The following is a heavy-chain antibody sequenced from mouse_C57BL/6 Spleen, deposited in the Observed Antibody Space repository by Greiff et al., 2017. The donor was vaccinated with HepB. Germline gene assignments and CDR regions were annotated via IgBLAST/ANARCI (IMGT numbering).Heavy chain of an antibody. J-gene: IGHJ1*03. CDR2: IDPSDSYT. CDR1: GYTFTSYW. D-gene: IGHD2-1*01. Sequence: VQLQQPGAELVMPGASVKLSCKASGYTFTSYWMHWVKQRPGQGLEWIGEIDPSDSYTNYNQKFKGKSTLTVDKSSSTAYMQLSSLTSEDSAVYYCARSAGNGGYFDVWGTGTTVTVSS. CDR3: ARSAGNGGYFDV. V-gene: IGHV1-69*01.